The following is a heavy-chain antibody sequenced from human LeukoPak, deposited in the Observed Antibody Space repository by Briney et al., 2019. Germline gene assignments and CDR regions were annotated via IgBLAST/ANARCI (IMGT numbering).Heavy chain of an antibody. V-gene: IGHV3-21*01. D-gene: IGHD4-17*01. CDR2: ITGSGSDI. Sequence: GGSLRLSCAASGFTFSSHTMNWVRQAPGEGLEWVSSITGSGSDIYYADSVKGRFTISRDNAKNSLYLQMNSLRAEDTAVYYCARDVYGDYANDYWGQGTLVTVSS. CDR1: GFTFSSHT. J-gene: IGHJ4*02. CDR3: ARDVYGDYANDY.